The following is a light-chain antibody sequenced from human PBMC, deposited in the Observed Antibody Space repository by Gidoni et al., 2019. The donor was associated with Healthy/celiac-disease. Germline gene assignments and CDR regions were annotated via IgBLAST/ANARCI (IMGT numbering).Light chain of an antibody. CDR1: QDISNY. Sequence: DIQMTQSPSSLSASVGDRVTITCQASQDISNYLNWYQQKPGKAPKLLIYDASNLETGVPSRFSGSGSGTDFTFTISSLQPEDIATYYCQQYDNLLSLTFXPXTKVXIK. V-gene: IGKV1-33*01. CDR2: DAS. CDR3: QQYDNLLSLT. J-gene: IGKJ3*01.